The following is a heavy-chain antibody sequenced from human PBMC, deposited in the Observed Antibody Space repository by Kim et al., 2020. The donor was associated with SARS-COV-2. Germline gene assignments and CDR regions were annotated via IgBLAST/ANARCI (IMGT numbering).Heavy chain of an antibody. D-gene: IGHD3-10*01. CDR3: ARDRPKGRSMDV. V-gene: IGHV4-59*13. CDR2: IYYSGST. Sequence: SETLSLTCTVSGGSISSYYWSWIRQPPGKGLEWIGYIYYSGSTNYNPSLKSRVTISVDTSKNQFSLKLSSVTAADTAVYYCARDRPKGRSMDVWGQGTTVTVSS. CDR1: GGSISSYY. J-gene: IGHJ6*02.